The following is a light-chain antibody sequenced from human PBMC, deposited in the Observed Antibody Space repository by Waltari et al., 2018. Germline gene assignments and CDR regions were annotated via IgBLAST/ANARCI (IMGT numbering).Light chain of an antibody. V-gene: IGKV3-11*01. J-gene: IGKJ4*01. CDR2: DAY. Sequence: DIVLTQSPATLSLSPGERATLSCRASQTVTNYLACYQIKPGHAPRLLSYDAYNRATGIPARFSGSGAGTDFTLTISNLEREYAAVYDCQQHSKLPLTFGVVTKVEIK. CDR3: QQHSKLPLT. CDR1: QTVTNY.